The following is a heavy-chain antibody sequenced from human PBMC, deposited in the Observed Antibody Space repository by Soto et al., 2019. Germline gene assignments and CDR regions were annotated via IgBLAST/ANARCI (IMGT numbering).Heavy chain of an antibody. J-gene: IGHJ3*02. CDR3: AKTANGWFSAFDI. D-gene: IGHD6-19*01. CDR2: IYSGGST. V-gene: IGHV3-53*01. Sequence: GGCLRLSCAASGVTVSSNYMSWVRQAPGKGLEWVSVIYSGGSTYYADSVKGRFTFSRDNSKNTLYLQMNSLRAEDTAVYYCAKTANGWFSAFDIWGQGTMVTVSS. CDR1: GVTVSSNY.